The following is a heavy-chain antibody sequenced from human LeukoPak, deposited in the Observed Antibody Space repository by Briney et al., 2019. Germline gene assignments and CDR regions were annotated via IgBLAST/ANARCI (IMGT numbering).Heavy chain of an antibody. CDR1: GGTFSSYA. V-gene: IGHV1-69*05. CDR3: AREAYYDSSGYFDY. D-gene: IGHD3-22*01. Sequence: SVKVSCKASGGTFSSYAISWVRQAPGQGLEWKGRIIPIFGTANYAQKFQGRVTITTDESTSTAYMELSSLRSEDTAVYYCAREAYYDSSGYFDYWGQGTLVTVSS. J-gene: IGHJ4*02. CDR2: IIPIFGTA.